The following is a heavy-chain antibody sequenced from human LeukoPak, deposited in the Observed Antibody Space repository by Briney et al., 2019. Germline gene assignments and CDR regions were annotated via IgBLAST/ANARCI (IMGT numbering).Heavy chain of an antibody. CDR3: AKSNNYYASGCLDY. Sequence: GGSLRLSCAVSGFTFSNYAMTWVRQAPGKGLEWVSAISGSGGSTYYADSVKGRFTISRDNSRNTLYLQMNTLRAEDTAVYYCAKSNNYYASGCLDYWGQGTLVTVSS. D-gene: IGHD3-10*01. J-gene: IGHJ4*02. CDR2: ISGSGGST. CDR1: GFTFSNYA. V-gene: IGHV3-23*01.